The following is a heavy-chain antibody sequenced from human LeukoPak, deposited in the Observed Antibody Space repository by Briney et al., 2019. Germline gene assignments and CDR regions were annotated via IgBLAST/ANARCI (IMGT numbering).Heavy chain of an antibody. V-gene: IGHV4-59*02. J-gene: IGHJ6*03. CDR1: GGSVSSYY. CDR3: ARAYSNYGYYYYMDV. CDR2: IYYSGST. D-gene: IGHD4-11*01. Sequence: SETLSLTCTVSGGSVSSYYWSWIRQPPGKGLEWIGYIYYSGSTNYNPSLKGRVTISVDTSKNQFSLKLSSVTAADTAVYYCARAYSNYGYYYYMDVWGKGTTVTVSS.